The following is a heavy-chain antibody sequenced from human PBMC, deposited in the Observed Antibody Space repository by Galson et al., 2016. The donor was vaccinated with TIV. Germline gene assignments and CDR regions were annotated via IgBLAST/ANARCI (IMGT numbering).Heavy chain of an antibody. CDR1: EYTFIGHY. V-gene: IGHV1-2*02. CDR2: INPNTGDT. CDR3: ASVPTAVTGFYFDS. J-gene: IGHJ4*02. Sequence: SVKVSCKASEYTFIGHYIHWVRQAPEQGLQWMGGINPNTGDTKYEQKLQGRYIMTRDTSVNTAYVELRSLRSADTAVYYCASVPTAVTGFYFDSWGQGTLVAVSS. D-gene: IGHD2-21*02.